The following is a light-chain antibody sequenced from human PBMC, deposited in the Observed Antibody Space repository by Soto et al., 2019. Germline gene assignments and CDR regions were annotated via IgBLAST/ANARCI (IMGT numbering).Light chain of an antibody. CDR1: QSVSSSS. CDR2: STS. V-gene: IGKV3-20*01. Sequence: EIVLTQSPGALSLSPGERATLSCRASQSVSSSSLAWNQQKPGQAPRLLIYSTSSRATGIPDRFSGSGSGTDFTLTISRLEPEDFAVYYCQQYGSSSITCGQGTRLEI. CDR3: QQYGSSSIT. J-gene: IGKJ5*01.